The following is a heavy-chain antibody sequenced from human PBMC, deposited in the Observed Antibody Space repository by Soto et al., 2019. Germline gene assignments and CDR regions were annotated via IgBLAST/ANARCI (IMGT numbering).Heavy chain of an antibody. J-gene: IGHJ6*02. V-gene: IGHV3-33*01. D-gene: IGHD3-10*01. CDR1: GFTFSSYG. Sequence: GGSLRLSCAASGFTFSSYGMHWVRQAPGKGLEWVAVIWYDGSNKYYADSVKGRFTISRDNSKNTLYLQMNSLRAEDTAVYYCAREPPNYYGSGSYYNRDQAYGMDVWGQGTTVTVSS. CDR3: AREPPNYYGSGSYYNRDQAYGMDV. CDR2: IWYDGSNK.